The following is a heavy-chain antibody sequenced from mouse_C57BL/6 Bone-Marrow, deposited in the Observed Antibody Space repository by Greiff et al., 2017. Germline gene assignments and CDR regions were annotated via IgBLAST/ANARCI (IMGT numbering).Heavy chain of an antibody. CDR1: GFTFTDYY. CDR3: ASPLPISDYDYWYFDV. D-gene: IGHD2-4*01. V-gene: IGHV7-3*01. Sequence: EVMLVESGGGLVQPGGSLSLSCAASGFTFTDYYMSWVRQPPGKALEWLGFIRNKANGYTTEYSASVKGRFTISRDNSQSILYLQMNALRAEDSATYYCASPLPISDYDYWYFDVWGTGTTVTVSS. CDR2: IRNKANGYTT. J-gene: IGHJ1*03.